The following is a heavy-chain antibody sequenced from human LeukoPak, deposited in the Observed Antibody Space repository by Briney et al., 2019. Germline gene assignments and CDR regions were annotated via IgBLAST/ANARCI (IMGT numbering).Heavy chain of an antibody. Sequence: GGSLRLSCGASGVPFSKYSVNWVRQAPGKGLEWVSYISSSGSAIYYADSVKGRFTISRDNAKNSLYLQMNSLRDEDTAVYYCAIDCSLLYFDPFDYWGQGTLVTVSS. CDR2: ISSSGSAI. CDR3: AIDCSLLYFDPFDY. V-gene: IGHV3-48*02. J-gene: IGHJ4*02. CDR1: GVPFSKYS. D-gene: IGHD3-9*01.